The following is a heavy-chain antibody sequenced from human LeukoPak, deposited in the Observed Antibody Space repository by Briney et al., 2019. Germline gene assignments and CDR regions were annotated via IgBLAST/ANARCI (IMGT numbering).Heavy chain of an antibody. CDR2: IYTSGST. CDR3: ARGPSDGAFDI. Sequence: SETLSLTCSVSGDSIINYYWMWIRQPAGKGLEWIGRIYTSGSTNYNPSLKSRVTMSVDTSKNQFSLKLSSVTAADTAVYYCARGPSDGAFDIWGQGTMVTVSS. J-gene: IGHJ3*02. D-gene: IGHD5-24*01. CDR1: GDSIINYY. V-gene: IGHV4-4*07.